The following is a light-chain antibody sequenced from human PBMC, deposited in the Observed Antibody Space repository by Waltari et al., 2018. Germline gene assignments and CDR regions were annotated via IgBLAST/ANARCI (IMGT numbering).Light chain of an antibody. J-gene: IGKJ2*01. Sequence: DIVMTQAPDSLAVSLGERPSIDCNSSQTVLFSSNTKNHLAWDQQKPGQPPKLLIYWASTRESGVPDRFSGSGSGTDFTLTISSLQAEDVAVYYCQQYYSTPYTFGQGTKLEIK. CDR3: QQYYSTPYT. CDR1: QTVLFSSNTKNH. CDR2: WAS. V-gene: IGKV4-1*01.